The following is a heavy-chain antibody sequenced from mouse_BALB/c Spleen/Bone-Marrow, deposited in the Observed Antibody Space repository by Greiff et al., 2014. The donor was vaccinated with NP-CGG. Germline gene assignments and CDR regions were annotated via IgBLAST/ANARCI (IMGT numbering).Heavy chain of an antibody. J-gene: IGHJ4*01. CDR3: TRPGYYYGSSPYAMGY. Sequence: VQLQQSGAVLVRPGASVKLSCKTSGYTFTSYWINWVKQRPGQGLEWIGNIYPSDSYTTYNQKFKDKATLTVDKSSSTAYMQLSSPTSEDSAVYYCTRPGYYYGSSPYAMGYWGQGTSVTVSS. D-gene: IGHD1-1*01. CDR2: IYPSDSYT. V-gene: IGHV1-69*02. CDR1: GYTFTSYW.